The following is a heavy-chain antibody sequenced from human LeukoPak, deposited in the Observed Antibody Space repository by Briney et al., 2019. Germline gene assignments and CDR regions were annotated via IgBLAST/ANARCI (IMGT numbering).Heavy chain of an antibody. CDR2: IYYSGST. Sequence: SETLSLTCTVSGGSISSGGYYWSWIRQHPGKGLEWIGYIYYSGSTYYNPSLKSRVTISVDTSKNQFSLKLSSVTAADTAVYYCASTSSRLEAYFDYWGQGTLVTVSS. V-gene: IGHV4-31*03. CDR1: GGSISSGGYY. CDR3: ASTSSRLEAYFDY. D-gene: IGHD3-3*01. J-gene: IGHJ4*02.